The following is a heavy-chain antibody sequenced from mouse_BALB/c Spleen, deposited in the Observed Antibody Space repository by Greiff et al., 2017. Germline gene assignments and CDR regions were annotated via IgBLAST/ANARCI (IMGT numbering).Heavy chain of an antibody. CDR3: AREGSYYAMDY. CDR2: IDPENGNT. V-gene: IGHV14-1*02. D-gene: IGHD1-1*01. Sequence: EVQLHQSGAELVRPGALVKLSCKASGFNIKDYYMHWVKQRPEQGLEWIGWIDPENGNTIYDPKFQGKASITADTSSNTAYLQLSSLTSEDTAVYYCAREGSYYAMDYWGQGTSVTVSS. J-gene: IGHJ4*01. CDR1: GFNIKDYY.